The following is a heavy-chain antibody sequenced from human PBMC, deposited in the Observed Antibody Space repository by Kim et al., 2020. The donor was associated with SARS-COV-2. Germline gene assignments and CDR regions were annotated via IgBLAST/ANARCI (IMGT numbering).Heavy chain of an antibody. D-gene: IGHD3-10*01. CDR1: GASINTTDHY. CDR3: ARDGSVWFGDDAYGIDV. V-gene: IGHV4-39*07. Sequence: SETLSLTCTVSGASINTTDHYWAWIRQPPGKGLEWIGSMSYSRNTYYNPSVKSRITMSVDTSKNQLSLNLDSVTATDTAIYYCARDGSVWFGDDAYGIDVWGQGTTVTVS. J-gene: IGHJ6*02. CDR2: MSYSRNT.